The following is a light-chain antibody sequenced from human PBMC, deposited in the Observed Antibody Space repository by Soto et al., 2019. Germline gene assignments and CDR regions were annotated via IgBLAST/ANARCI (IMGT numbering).Light chain of an antibody. Sequence: EIVLTQSPGTRSLSPGERATLSCRASQSVSSSYLAWYQQKPCQAHRLLIYGASSRATGIPDRFSGSGSGTDFTLTISRLEPEDFAVYYCQQYGSSLTITFGQGTRLEIK. V-gene: IGKV3-20*01. CDR2: GAS. CDR3: QQYGSSLTIT. J-gene: IGKJ5*01. CDR1: QSVSSSY.